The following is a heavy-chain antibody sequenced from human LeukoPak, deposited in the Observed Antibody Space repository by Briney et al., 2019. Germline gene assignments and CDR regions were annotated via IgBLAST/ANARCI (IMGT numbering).Heavy chain of an antibody. J-gene: IGHJ4*02. CDR1: GDSLSSYS. CDR2: IFNSENT. CDR3: AGDYTSWSYRFDY. Sequence: SETLSLICSVSGDSLSSYSGIWTRQPPGKALEWIGYIFNSENTTYNPSLESRVTISQDTSKKQFSLRLRSVTAADTAVYYCAGDYTSWSYRFDYWGQGTLVTVSS. D-gene: IGHD3-10*01. V-gene: IGHV4-59*01.